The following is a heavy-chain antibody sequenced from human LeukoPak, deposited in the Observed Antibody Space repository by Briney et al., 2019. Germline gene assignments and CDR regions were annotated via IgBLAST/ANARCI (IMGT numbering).Heavy chain of an antibody. CDR1: GLTFSSYE. CDR2: IKAKAHGGTT. D-gene: IGHD1-26*01. Sequence: PGGSLRLSCAASGLTFSSYEMNWVRQAPGKGLEWVGRIKAKAHGGTTDYAAPVKGRFTISRDDSKNTLYPQMNSLKTEDTAVYYCTTDGVGIEGATFDYWGQGTLVTVSS. CDR3: TTDGVGIEGATFDY. J-gene: IGHJ4*02. V-gene: IGHV3-15*07.